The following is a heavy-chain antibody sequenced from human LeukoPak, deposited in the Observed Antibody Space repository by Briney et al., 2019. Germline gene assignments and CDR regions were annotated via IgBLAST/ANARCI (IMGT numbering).Heavy chain of an antibody. CDR2: FDPEDGET. CDR3: ATWDTVTTDFCFDY. D-gene: IGHD4-17*01. V-gene: IGHV1-24*01. J-gene: IGHJ4*02. CDR1: GYTLTELS. Sequence: ASVKVSCKVSGYTLTELSMHWARQAPGKGLEWMGGFDPEDGETIYAQKFQGRVTMTEDTSTDTAYMELSSLRSEDTAVYYCATWDTVTTDFCFDYWGQGTLVTVSS.